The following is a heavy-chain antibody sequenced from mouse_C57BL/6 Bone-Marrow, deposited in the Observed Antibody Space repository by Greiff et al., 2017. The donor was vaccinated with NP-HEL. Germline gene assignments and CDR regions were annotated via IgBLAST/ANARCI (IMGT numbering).Heavy chain of an antibody. V-gene: IGHV1-54*01. CDR3: ARELRWYFDV. D-gene: IGHD1-1*01. Sequence: QVQLKESGAELVRPGTSVKVSCKASGYAFTNYLIEWVKQRPGQGLEWIGVINPGSGGTNYNAPFTGKATLTADKSSSTAYMQLHRLTDEDSAVYFCARELRWYFDVRSTRTTVTVSS. CDR2: INPGSGGT. J-gene: IGHJ1*03. CDR1: GYAFTNYL.